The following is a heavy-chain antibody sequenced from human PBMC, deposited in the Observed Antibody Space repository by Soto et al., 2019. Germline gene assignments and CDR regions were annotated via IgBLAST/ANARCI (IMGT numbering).Heavy chain of an antibody. D-gene: IGHD3-10*01. CDR2: TFCKSQWND. J-gene: IGHJ6*02. CDR3: VGVIFFRGMDV. Sequence: PSQTPSHPFAISGDSLSSETSAWLWIRQFPSRGVECIGRTFCKSQWNDDYALTVNSRITIIPDTSQNQFSLDLDSVTPGETAAYYCVGVIFFRGMDVWGQGTPVPVSS. CDR1: GDSLSSETSA. V-gene: IGHV6-1*01.